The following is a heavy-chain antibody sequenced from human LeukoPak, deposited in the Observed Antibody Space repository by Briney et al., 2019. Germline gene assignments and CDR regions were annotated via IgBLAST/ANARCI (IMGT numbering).Heavy chain of an antibody. D-gene: IGHD5/OR15-5a*01. J-gene: IGHJ4*02. V-gene: IGHV3-7*03. CDR2: IKEDGSEK. CDR3: VTPTTSTLDHY. CDR1: GFTFRNYW. Sequence: GGSLRLSCAASGFTFRNYWMSWARQPPGKGLEWVATIKEDGSEKYYVDPVKGRFTISRDNAKKSLFLEMKSLRAEDTAVYYCVTPTTSTLDHYWGQGTLLTVSS.